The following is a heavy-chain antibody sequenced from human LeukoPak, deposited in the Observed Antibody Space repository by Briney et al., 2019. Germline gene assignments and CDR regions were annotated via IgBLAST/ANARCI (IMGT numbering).Heavy chain of an antibody. D-gene: IGHD5-18*01. CDR1: GGSFSGYY. J-gene: IGHJ6*03. V-gene: IGHV4-34*01. CDR3: ARGRDGYSYGLRLYYYYMDV. CDR2: INHSGST. Sequence: SETLSLTCAVYGGSFSGYYWSWIRQPPGKGLEWIGEINHSGSTNYNPSLKSRVTISVDTSKNQFSLKLSSVTAADTAVYYCARGRDGYSYGLRLYYYYMDVWGKGTTVTVSS.